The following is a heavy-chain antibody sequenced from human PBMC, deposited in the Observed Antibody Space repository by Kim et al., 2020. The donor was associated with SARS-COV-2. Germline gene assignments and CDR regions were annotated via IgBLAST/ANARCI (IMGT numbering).Heavy chain of an antibody. CDR3: ARVESRSGSYYNY. Sequence: YADPVKGRFTTSRDNAKNSLYLQMNSLRAEDTAVYYCARVESRSGSYYNYWGQGTLVTVSS. J-gene: IGHJ4*02. V-gene: IGHV3-11*01. D-gene: IGHD1-26*01.